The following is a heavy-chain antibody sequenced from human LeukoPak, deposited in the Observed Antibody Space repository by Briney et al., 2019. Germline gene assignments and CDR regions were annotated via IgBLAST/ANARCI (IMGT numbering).Heavy chain of an antibody. CDR3: ARETSQKGAHYMDV. Sequence: PSETLSLTCAVSGGSIRSSSHYWGWIRQPPGKGLEWIGSIYYSGSIYYNPSLKSRVTISVDTSKNQFSLKLSSVTAADTAVYYCARETSQKGAHYMDVWGKGTTVTISS. CDR1: GGSIRSSSHY. CDR2: IYYSGSI. J-gene: IGHJ6*03. V-gene: IGHV4-39*07. D-gene: IGHD3-16*01.